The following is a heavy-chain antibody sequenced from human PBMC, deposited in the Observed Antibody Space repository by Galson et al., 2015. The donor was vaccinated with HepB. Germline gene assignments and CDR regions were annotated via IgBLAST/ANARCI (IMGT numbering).Heavy chain of an antibody. CDR2: ISAYNGKT. Sequence: SVKVSCKASGYTFINYGISWVRQAPGQGLEWVGWISAYNGKTNYAQKLQGRVTMTTDTSTRTAYMELRSLRSDDTAVYYCARMGGGATIFGGVDWDYYNYGMDVWGQGTTVTVSS. D-gene: IGHD3-3*01. V-gene: IGHV1-18*01. J-gene: IGHJ6*02. CDR1: GYTFINYG. CDR3: ARMGGGATIFGGVDWDYYNYGMDV.